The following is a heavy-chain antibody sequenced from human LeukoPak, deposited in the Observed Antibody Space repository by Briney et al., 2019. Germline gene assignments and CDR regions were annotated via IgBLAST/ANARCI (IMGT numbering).Heavy chain of an antibody. CDR3: TSLFPQSSWGFDY. V-gene: IGHV3-73*01. Sequence: PGGSLRLSCAAPGFTFSGTAMHWVRQASGKGLEWVGRIRSKANSYATAYAASVKGRFTISRDDSKNTAYLQMNSLKTEDTAVYYCTSLFPQSSWGFDYWGQGTLVTVSS. D-gene: IGHD6-13*01. J-gene: IGHJ4*02. CDR2: IRSKANSYAT. CDR1: GFTFSGTA.